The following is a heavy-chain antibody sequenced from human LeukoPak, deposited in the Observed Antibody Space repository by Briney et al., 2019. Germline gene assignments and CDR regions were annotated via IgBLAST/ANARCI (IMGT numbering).Heavy chain of an antibody. CDR1: GFTFTSYW. J-gene: IGHJ4*02. CDR3: ATSKDTAGGPY. CDR2: IRQDGGAT. V-gene: IGHV3-7*01. Sequence: PGGSLRLSCAASGFTFTSYWMTWVRQAPGKGLEWLANIRQDGGATYYGGSVKGRFTIPRDNAEKSLFLQMNSLRAEDTAVYYCATSKDTAGGPYWGQGTLVTVSS. D-gene: IGHD5-18*01.